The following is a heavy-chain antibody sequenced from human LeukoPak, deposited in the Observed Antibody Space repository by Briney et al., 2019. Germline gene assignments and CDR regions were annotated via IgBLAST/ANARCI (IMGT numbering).Heavy chain of an antibody. D-gene: IGHD3-22*01. Sequence: PGGSLRLSCAASGFTLSSYSMHWVRQAPGKGLVWVSHINGSWSTINYADSVKGRFTISRDNAKNPVYLQMNSLRAEDTAVYYCARVWSSGYPKDYWAQGTLVTVSS. J-gene: IGHJ4*02. CDR2: INGSWSTI. V-gene: IGHV3-48*04. CDR1: GFTLSSYS. CDR3: ARVWSSGYPKDY.